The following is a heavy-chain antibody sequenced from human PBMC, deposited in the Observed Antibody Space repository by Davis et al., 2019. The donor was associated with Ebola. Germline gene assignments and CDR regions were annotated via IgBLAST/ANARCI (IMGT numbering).Heavy chain of an antibody. CDR1: GYSFLSYW. D-gene: IGHD3-3*01. Sequence: GESLKISCDTSGYSFLSYWIGWVRQMPGKGLELMGIIYPIDSDTRYSPSFQGQVTISADKSTTAAYLQWSSLRASDTAMYYCARQKSFGVVIINWFDPWGQGTLVTVSS. CDR3: ARQKSFGVVIINWFDP. J-gene: IGHJ5*02. V-gene: IGHV5-51*01. CDR2: IYPIDSDT.